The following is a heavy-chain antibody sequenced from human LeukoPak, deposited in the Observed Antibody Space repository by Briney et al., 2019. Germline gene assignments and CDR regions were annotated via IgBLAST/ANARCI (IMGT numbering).Heavy chain of an antibody. V-gene: IGHV3-23*01. CDR2: ISGSGGST. Sequence: PGGSLRLFCAASGFTFSSYAMSWVRQAPGKGLEWVSAISGSGGSTYYADSVKGRFTISRDNSKNTLYLQMNSLRAEDTGVYYCAKDFGSSWLNWFDPWGQGTLVTVSS. J-gene: IGHJ5*02. CDR3: AKDFGSSWLNWFDP. D-gene: IGHD6-13*01. CDR1: GFTFSSYA.